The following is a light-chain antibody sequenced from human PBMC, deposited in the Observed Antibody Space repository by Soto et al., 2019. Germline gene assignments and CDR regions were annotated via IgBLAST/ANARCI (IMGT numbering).Light chain of an antibody. CDR1: SIDVGGYNY. CDR3: SSYTSRSTRV. Sequence: QSVLTQPASVSGSPGQSITISCTGTSIDVGGYNYVSWYQQHPGKAPKLMIYDVSNRPSGVSNRSSGSKSGNTASLTISGLQAEDEADYYCSSYTSRSTRVFGTGTKVTVL. CDR2: DVS. V-gene: IGLV2-14*01. J-gene: IGLJ1*01.